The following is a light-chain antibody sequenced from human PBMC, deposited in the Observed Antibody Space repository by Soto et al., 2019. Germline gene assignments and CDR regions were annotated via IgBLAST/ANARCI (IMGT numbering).Light chain of an antibody. V-gene: IGLV1-44*01. J-gene: IGLJ2*01. CDR3: AAWDVSLVV. Sequence: QSVLTQPPSASGTPGQRVTIFCSGSSSNIGTNTVIWYQQLPGAAPKILIYSDNQRPSGVPDRFSGSKSGTSASLAISGLEYEDEADYYCAAWDVSLVVFGGGTKVTVL. CDR1: SSNIGTNT. CDR2: SDN.